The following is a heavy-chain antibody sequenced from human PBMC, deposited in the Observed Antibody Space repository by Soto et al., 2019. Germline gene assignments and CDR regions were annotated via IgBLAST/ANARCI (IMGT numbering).Heavy chain of an antibody. V-gene: IGHV5-51*01. CDR3: ASPQYSSSSASLDAFDI. J-gene: IGHJ3*02. D-gene: IGHD6-6*01. CDR2: IYPGDSDT. Sequence: LGESLKISCKGSGYSFTSYWIGWVRQMPGKGLEWMGIIYPGDSDTRYSPSFQGQVTISADKSISTAYLQWSSLKASDTAMYYCASPQYSSSSASLDAFDIWGQGTMVTVSS. CDR1: GYSFTSYW.